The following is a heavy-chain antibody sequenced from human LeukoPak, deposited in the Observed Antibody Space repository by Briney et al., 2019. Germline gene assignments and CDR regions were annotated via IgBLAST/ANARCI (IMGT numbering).Heavy chain of an antibody. CDR3: ARWDNSGYYFDY. V-gene: IGHV4-28*01. CDR2: TYYSGSS. CDR1: GYFISSGNW. D-gene: IGHD3-22*01. J-gene: IGHJ4*02. Sequence: SDTLSLTCAVSGYFISSGNWWGWIRQPPGKGLEWIGYTYYSGSSYYNPSLKSRVTMSVDTSENQFSLKLSSVTAVDTAVCYCARWDNSGYYFDYWGQGTLVTVSS.